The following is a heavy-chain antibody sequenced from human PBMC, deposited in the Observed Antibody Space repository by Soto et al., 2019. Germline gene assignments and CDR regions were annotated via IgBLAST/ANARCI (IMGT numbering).Heavy chain of an antibody. CDR2: IYWDDDK. CDR1: GFSLSTSAVG. CDR3: AHRQKTVGELRAGLFDY. J-gene: IGHJ4*02. D-gene: IGHD1-7*01. Sequence: QITLKESGPTLVKPTQTLTLTCTFSGFSLSTSAVGVGWIRQPPGKALEWLALIYWDDDKRYSPSLRSRLTITKXXSXNXXVLTMTNMDPVDTATYYCAHRQKTVGELRAGLFDYWGQGTLVTVSS. V-gene: IGHV2-5*02.